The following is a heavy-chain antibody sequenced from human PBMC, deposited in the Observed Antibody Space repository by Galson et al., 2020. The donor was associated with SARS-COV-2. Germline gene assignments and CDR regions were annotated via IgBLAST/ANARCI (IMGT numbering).Heavy chain of an antibody. V-gene: IGHV3-7*01. D-gene: IGHD5-12*01. Sequence: CAASGFTFSSYWMSWVRQAPGKGLEWVANVKQDGSDRYYVDSVKGRFTISSDYAKNSLYLQMNSLRAEDTAVYYCARDQDGYNDFWGRGTLVTVSS. CDR2: VKQDGSDR. CDR1: GFTFSSYW. J-gene: IGHJ4*02. CDR3: ARDQDGYNDF.